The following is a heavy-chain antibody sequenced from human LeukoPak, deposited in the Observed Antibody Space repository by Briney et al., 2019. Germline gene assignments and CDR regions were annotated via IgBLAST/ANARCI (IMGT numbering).Heavy chain of an antibody. CDR1: GGSVRSSNYY. J-gene: IGHJ3*02. CDR2: VSYSGNT. D-gene: IGHD4-17*01. Sequence: SETLSLTCTVSGGSVRSSNYYWALIRQSPGKGLEWIATVSYSGNTYYHPSLQSRVTISVDTSKSQFSLKLTSVTAADTAVYFCARHSVRLRTFSAFDIWGQGTMVTASS. V-gene: IGHV4-39*01. CDR3: ARHSVRLRTFSAFDI.